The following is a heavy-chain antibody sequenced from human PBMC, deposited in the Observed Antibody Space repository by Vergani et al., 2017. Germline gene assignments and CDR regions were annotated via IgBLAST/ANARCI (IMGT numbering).Heavy chain of an antibody. J-gene: IGHJ6*04. D-gene: IGHD1-1*01. Sequence: EVQLVESGGGLVQPGRSLRLSCAASGFSFDDYAMHWVRQAPGKGLEWVSGISWNSGSIGYADSVKGRFTISRDNAKNSLYLQMNSLRAEDTAVYYCARDERGPMDVWGKGTTVTVSA. CDR1: GFSFDDYA. CDR2: ISWNSGSI. CDR3: ARDERGPMDV. V-gene: IGHV3-9*01.